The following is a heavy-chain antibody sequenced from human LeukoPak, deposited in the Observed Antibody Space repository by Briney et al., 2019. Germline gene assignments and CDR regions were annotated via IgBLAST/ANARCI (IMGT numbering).Heavy chain of an antibody. CDR3: ARALWGDGYSYGYGDY. V-gene: IGHV1-69*04. CDR2: IIPILGIT. CDR1: GGTFNTYA. J-gene: IGHJ4*02. D-gene: IGHD5-18*01. Sequence: SVKVSCKASGGTFNTYAISWVRQAPGQGLEWMGRIIPILGITNYAQKFQGRVTITADKSTTTAYMELSSLRSEDTAVYYCARALWGDGYSYGYGDYWGQGTLVTVSS.